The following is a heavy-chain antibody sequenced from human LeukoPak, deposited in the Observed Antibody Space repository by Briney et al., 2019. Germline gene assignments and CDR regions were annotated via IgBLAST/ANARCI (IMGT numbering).Heavy chain of an antibody. D-gene: IGHD3-3*01. CDR3: ARSFRSGYYIHPFDY. Sequence: PAETLALTCSVSGGSVSNYYWSWFRQPPGKGLEWIGYIYYCGSTDYNGSLKRRVTLSGDKSKNRFSLQMSPLTAEDTAVYYCARSFRSGYYIHPFDYWGQGTLVTVSS. CDR2: IYYCGST. J-gene: IGHJ4*02. CDR1: GGSVSNYY. V-gene: IGHV4-59*08.